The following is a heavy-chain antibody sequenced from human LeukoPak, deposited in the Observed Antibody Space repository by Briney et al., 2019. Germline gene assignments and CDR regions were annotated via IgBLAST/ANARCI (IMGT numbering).Heavy chain of an antibody. CDR3: AKDGLYYDGSAHVYYFDY. J-gene: IGHJ4*02. Sequence: GGSLRLSCAASGFTFSGYAMTWVRQAPGKGLEWVSSITRSGDYTYYIDSVKGRFTISRDNSKTILYLQMNSLRGEDTALYYCAKDGLYYDGSAHVYYFDYWGQGTLVAVPS. CDR2: ITRSGDYT. CDR1: GFTFSGYA. V-gene: IGHV3-23*01. D-gene: IGHD3-22*01.